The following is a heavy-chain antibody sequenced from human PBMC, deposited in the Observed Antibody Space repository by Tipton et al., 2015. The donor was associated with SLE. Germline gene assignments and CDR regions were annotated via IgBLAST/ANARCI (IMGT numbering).Heavy chain of an antibody. J-gene: IGHJ4*02. D-gene: IGHD2-15*01. CDR1: GGSISSSTYY. CDR2: TYYSGST. V-gene: IGHV4-39*01. Sequence: TLSLTCTVSGGSISSSTYYWGWIRQPPGKGLEWIGSTYYSGSTYYNPSLKSRVTISVDTSKNQFSLKLSSVTAADTAVYYCARRIGYYFDYWGQGTLVTVSS. CDR3: ARRIGYYFDY.